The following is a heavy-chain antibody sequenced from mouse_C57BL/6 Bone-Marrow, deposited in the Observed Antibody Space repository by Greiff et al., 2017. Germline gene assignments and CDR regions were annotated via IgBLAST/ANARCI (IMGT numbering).Heavy chain of an antibody. V-gene: IGHV1-55*01. CDR2: IYPGSGST. D-gene: IGHD2-3*01. J-gene: IGHJ4*01. CDR3: ARNPPYDGYYYYAMDY. CDR1: GYTFTSYW. Sequence: VQLQQPGAELVKPGASVKMSCKASGYTFTSYWITWVKQRPGQGLEWIGDIYPGSGSTNYNEKFKSKATLTVDTSSSTAYMQLSSLTSEDSAVYYCARNPPYDGYYYYAMDYWGQGTSVTGSS.